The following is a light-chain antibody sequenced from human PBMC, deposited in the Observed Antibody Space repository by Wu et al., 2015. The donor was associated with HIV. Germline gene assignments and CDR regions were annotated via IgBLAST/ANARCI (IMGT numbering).Light chain of an antibody. V-gene: IGKV3-20*01. Sequence: IVLAQSPGTLSLSPGERATLACRASQSVFSNYLAWYQQKPGQAPRLPIYDTSSRAAGISDRFSGSGSGTDFNLTISRLEPEDFAVYVCQQYGSSPLTFGGGTKGGDQT. CDR1: QSVFSNY. CDR2: DTS. CDR3: QQYGSSPLT. J-gene: IGKJ4*01.